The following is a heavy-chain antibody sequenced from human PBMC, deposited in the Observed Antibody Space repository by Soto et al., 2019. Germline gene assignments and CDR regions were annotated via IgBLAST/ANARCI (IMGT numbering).Heavy chain of an antibody. V-gene: IGHV4-30-4*01. CDR3: AREGGESSDGLYYFDS. J-gene: IGHJ4*02. CDR1: GGSTSSDNR. CDR2: IYYSGNT. D-gene: IGHD3-16*01. Sequence: PSETLSLTCTVSGGSTSSDNRWSWIRQPPGKGLEWIGHIYYSGNTDYNPSLKSRLAISIDTSKNQFSLKLSSVTAADTAVYFCAREGGESSDGLYYFDSWGQGSLVTVSS.